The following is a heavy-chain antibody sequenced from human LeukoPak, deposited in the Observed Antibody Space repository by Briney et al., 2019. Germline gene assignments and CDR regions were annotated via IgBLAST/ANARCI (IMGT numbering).Heavy chain of an antibody. J-gene: IGHJ4*02. CDR1: GYTFTGYY. D-gene: IGHD2-2*01. V-gene: IGHV1-2*02. CDR3: ARVSRTRSKTFDY. CDR2: INPNSGGT. Sequence: ASVKVSCKASGYTFTGYYMHWVRQAPGQGLEWMGWINPNSGGTNYAQKFQGRVTMTRDTSISTAYMELSRLRSDDTAVYYCARVSRTRSKTFDYWGQGTLVTVSS.